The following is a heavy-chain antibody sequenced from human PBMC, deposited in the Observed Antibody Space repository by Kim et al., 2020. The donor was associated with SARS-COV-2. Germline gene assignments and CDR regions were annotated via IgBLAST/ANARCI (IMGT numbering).Heavy chain of an antibody. Sequence: CAASVKGRFTISRDNSKNTLYLQMNSLRAEDTAVYYCARDTAMVTSFDYWGQGTLVTVSS. J-gene: IGHJ4*02. D-gene: IGHD5-18*01. V-gene: IGHV3-53*01. CDR3: ARDTAMVTSFDY.